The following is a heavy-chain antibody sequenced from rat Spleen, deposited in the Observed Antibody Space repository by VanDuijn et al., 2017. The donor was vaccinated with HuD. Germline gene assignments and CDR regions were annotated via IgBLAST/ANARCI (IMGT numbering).Heavy chain of an antibody. CDR2: ISYDGSST. J-gene: IGHJ2*01. CDR3: ARAPGGFDY. V-gene: IGHV5-7*01. D-gene: IGHD1-4*01. Sequence: EVQLVESGGGLVQPGRPLKLSCAASGFTFSDYYMAWVRQAPTKGLEWVATISYDGSSTYYRDSVKGRFTISRDNAKSTLYLQMDSLRSEDTATYYCARAPGGFDYWGQGVMVTVSS. CDR1: GFTFSDYY.